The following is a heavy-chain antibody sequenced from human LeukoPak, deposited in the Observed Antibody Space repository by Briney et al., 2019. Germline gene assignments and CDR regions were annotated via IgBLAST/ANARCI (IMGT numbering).Heavy chain of an antibody. J-gene: IGHJ4*02. Sequence: PSETLSLTCAVYGGSFSGYYWSWIRQPPGMGLEWIGEINHSGSTNYNPSLKSRVTISVDTSKNQFSLKLSSVTAADTAVYYCARDFLFDYWGQGTLVTVSS. CDR2: INHSGST. V-gene: IGHV4-34*01. CDR1: GGSFSGYY. CDR3: ARDFLFDY. D-gene: IGHD2/OR15-2a*01.